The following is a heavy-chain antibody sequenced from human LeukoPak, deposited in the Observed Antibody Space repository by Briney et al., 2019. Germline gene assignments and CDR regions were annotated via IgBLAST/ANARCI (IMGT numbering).Heavy chain of an antibody. Sequence: SETLSLTCTVSGASITSDIFYWNWIRQSPGKGLEWIGAIHNSRGTSYNPSLESRLTISVDPSENKFFLKMTSVTDADTATYYGGIVGGSTNSWGQGTLVTVSS. CDR3: GIVGGSTNS. J-gene: IGHJ4*02. D-gene: IGHD1-26*01. CDR2: IHNSRGT. V-gene: IGHV4-30-4*03. CDR1: GASITSDIFY.